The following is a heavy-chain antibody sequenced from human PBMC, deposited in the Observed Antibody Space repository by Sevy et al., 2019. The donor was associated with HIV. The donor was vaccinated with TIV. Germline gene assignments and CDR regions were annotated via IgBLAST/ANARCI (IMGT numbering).Heavy chain of an antibody. J-gene: IGHJ4*02. CDR2: ISGSGGST. D-gene: IGHD4-4*01. V-gene: IGHV3-23*01. CDR3: VPDATTTVPPPLLDY. Sequence: GGSLRLSCASSGFTFSSYALSWVRQAPGKGLEWVSTISGSGGSTYYADSVEGRFTISRDNSKNTLYLQMNSLRAEDTAVYYCVPDATTTVPPPLLDYWGQGTLVTVSS. CDR1: GFTFSSYA.